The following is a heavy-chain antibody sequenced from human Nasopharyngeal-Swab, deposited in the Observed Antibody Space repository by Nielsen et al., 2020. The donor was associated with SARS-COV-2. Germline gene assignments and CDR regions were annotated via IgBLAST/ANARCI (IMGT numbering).Heavy chain of an antibody. J-gene: IGHJ6*02. CDR2: ISYDGSNK. CDR3: AKDLFRDYGVYYYYGMDV. CDR1: GFTFSSYG. V-gene: IGHV3-30*18. Sequence: GESLKISCAASGFTFSSYGMHWVRQAPGKGLEWVAVISYDGSNKYYADSVKGRFTISRDNSKNTLYLQMNSLRAEDTAVYYCAKDLFRDYGVYYYYGMDVWGQGTTVTVFS. D-gene: IGHD4-17*01.